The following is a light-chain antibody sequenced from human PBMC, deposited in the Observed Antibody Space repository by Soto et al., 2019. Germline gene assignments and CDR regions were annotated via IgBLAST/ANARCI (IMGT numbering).Light chain of an antibody. CDR3: QQSNSYSWT. V-gene: IGKV1-5*01. J-gene: IGKJ1*01. CDR2: DVS. CDR1: QSISTW. Sequence: DIQMTQSPSTLSASVGDRVTITCRATQSISTWLAWYQQKPGKAPKLLIYDVSSLQSGVPSRFSGGGSGTEFTLTISSLQPDDFASYYCQQSNSYSWTFGQGTK.